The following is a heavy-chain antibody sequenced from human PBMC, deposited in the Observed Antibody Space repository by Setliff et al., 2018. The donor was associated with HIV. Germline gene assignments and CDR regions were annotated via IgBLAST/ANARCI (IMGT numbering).Heavy chain of an antibody. J-gene: IGHJ4*02. CDR3: AMGSSGYPFDY. D-gene: IGHD3-22*01. Sequence: SETLSLTCSVSGGSISSSYNYWGWIRQPPGKGLDWIGCMSYPGTTYDNPSLKSRVTISVDTSNNQFSLKLTSVTAADAAVYFCAMGSSGYPFDYWGQGSLVTVSS. V-gene: IGHV4-39*01. CDR1: GGSISSSYNY. CDR2: MSYPGTT.